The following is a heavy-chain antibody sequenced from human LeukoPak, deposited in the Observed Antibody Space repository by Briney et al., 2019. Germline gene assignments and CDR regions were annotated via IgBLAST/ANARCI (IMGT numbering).Heavy chain of an antibody. CDR3: ARVRLGGYYYYYYYMDV. CDR1: GGSISSGGYY. J-gene: IGHJ6*03. D-gene: IGHD1-1*01. CDR2: IYTSGNT. Sequence: SETLSLTCTVSGGSISSGGYYWSWIRQPAGKGLEWIGRIYTSGNTNYNPSLKSRATISVDTSKNQFSLKLSSVTAADTAVYYCARVRLGGYYYYYYYMDVWGKGTTVTVSS. V-gene: IGHV4-61*02.